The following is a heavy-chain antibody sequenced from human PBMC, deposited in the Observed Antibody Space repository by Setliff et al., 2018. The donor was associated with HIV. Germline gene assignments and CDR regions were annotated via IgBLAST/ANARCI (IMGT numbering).Heavy chain of an antibody. CDR2: FHPGSGAT. D-gene: IGHD3-10*01. Sequence: GASVKVSCKASGYTFGNFYIHWVRQAPGQGLEWVGGFHPGSGATFFAQKFQGRLTLSSDTSTSTAHMELSSLRSEETALYYCAREMTGGYFDYWGQGTLVTVSS. CDR1: GYTFGNFY. J-gene: IGHJ4*02. V-gene: IGHV1-46*01. CDR3: AREMTGGYFDY.